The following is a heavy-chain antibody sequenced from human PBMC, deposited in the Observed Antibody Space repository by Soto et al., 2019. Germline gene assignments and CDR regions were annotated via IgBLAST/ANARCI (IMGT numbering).Heavy chain of an antibody. CDR3: ARLDYVSSGYYSDY. Sequence: QVQLVQSGAEVKKPGASVKVSCKASGYTFTSYDINWVRQATGQGLEWMGWMNPNSGNTGYAQKFQGRVTMTRNTSLSTAYMELRSLRSEDTAVYYCARLDYVSSGYYSDYWGQGTLVTVSS. CDR1: GYTFTSYD. V-gene: IGHV1-8*01. D-gene: IGHD3-22*01. CDR2: MNPNSGNT. J-gene: IGHJ4*02.